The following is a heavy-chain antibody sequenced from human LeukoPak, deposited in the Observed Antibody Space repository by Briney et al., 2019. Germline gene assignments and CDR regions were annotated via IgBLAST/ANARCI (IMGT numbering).Heavy chain of an antibody. J-gene: IGHJ4*02. CDR1: GFTFSTYA. CDR2: ISSSSSYI. V-gene: IGHV3-21*01. D-gene: IGHD3-16*01. CDR3: AREGDRYYFDY. Sequence: GGSLRLSCAASGFTFSTYAMSWVRQAPGKGLEWVSSISSSSSYIYYADSVKGRFTISRDNAKNSLYLQMNSPRAEDTAVYYCAREGDRYYFDYWGQGTLVTVSS.